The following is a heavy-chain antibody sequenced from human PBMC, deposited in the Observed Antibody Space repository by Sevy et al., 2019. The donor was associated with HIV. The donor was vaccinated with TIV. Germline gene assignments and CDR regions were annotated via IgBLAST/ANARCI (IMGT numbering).Heavy chain of an antibody. V-gene: IGHV3-30*04. J-gene: IGHJ4*02. CDR1: GFTFSSYA. CDR3: ASFHDSSGYYYDPDFDY. CDR2: ISYDGSNK. Sequence: GGSLRLSCAASGFTFSSYAMHWVRQAPGKGLEWVAVISYDGSNKYYADSVKGRFTISRDNSKNTLYLQMNSLRAEDTAVYYCASFHDSSGYYYDPDFDYSGQGTLVTVSS. D-gene: IGHD3-22*01.